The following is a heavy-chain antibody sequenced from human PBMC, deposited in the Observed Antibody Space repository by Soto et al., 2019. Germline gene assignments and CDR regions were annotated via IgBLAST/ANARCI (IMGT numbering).Heavy chain of an antibody. J-gene: IGHJ4*02. V-gene: IGHV2-5*02. CDR1: GFSLSTSGVG. CDR3: AHSPYCSGGSCYDKDYYFDY. CDR2: IYWDDDK. D-gene: IGHD2-15*01. Sequence: QITLKESGPTLVKPTQTLTLTCTFSGFSLSTSGVGVGWIRQPPGKALEWLALIYWDDDKRYSQSLKSRLTITKDTSKNQVVLTMTNMDPVDTATYYCAHSPYCSGGSCYDKDYYFDYWGQGTLVTVSS.